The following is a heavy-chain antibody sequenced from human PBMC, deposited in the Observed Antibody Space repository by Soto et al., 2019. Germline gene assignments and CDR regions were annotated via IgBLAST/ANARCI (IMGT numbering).Heavy chain of an antibody. Sequence: PGGSLRLSCAASGFTFSNSAMSWVRQAPGKGLDWVSIISGNGDSTYYADSVKGRFTISRDNSGNTVSLQMSRLRAEDTAVYYCVKVAGVLPFLNWLSNFDSWGQGAQVTVYS. J-gene: IGHJ4*02. CDR2: ISGNGDST. V-gene: IGHV3-23*01. D-gene: IGHD3-3*01. CDR3: VKVAGVLPFLNWLSNFDS. CDR1: GFTFSNSA.